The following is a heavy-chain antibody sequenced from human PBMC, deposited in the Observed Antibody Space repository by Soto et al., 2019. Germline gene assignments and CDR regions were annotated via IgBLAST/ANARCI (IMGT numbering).Heavy chain of an antibody. CDR2: INPDSGGT. V-gene: IGHV1-2*02. CDR1: GYSFADEY. D-gene: IGHD4-17*01. J-gene: IGHJ6*02. CDR3: SRDQMTTVTINDYYGMDG. Sequence: ASVKVSCQASGYSFADEYMHWVRQAPGQGLEWMGWINPDSGGTNYAQKFRGRVTITSHSSITTAYMDLTGRRSDDTAVYYFSRDQMTTVTINDYYGMDGWGQGTTVTVSS.